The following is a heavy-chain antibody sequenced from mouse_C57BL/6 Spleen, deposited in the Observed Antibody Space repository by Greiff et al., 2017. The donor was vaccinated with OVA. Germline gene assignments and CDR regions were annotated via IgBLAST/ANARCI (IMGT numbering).Heavy chain of an antibody. J-gene: IGHJ2*01. CDR2: ISYDGSN. V-gene: IGHV3-6*01. D-gene: IGHD1-1*01. CDR1: GYSITSGYY. CDR3: AREGGNYGSSSFSYVDY. Sequence: VQLKQSGPGLVKPSQSLSLTCSVTGYSITSGYYWNWIRQFPGNKLEWMGYISYDGSNNYNPSLKNRISITRDTSKNQFFLKLNSVTTEDTATYYCAREGGNYGSSSFSYVDYWGQGTTLTVSS.